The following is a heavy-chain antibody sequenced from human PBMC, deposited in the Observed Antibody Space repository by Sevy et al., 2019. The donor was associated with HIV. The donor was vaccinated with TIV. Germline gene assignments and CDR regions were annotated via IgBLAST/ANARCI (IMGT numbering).Heavy chain of an antibody. CDR3: AKSLFTRSDADYYYYMDV. V-gene: IGHV3-23*01. Sequence: GGSLRLSCAASGFTFSSYATSWVRQAPGKGLEWVSTISGSGDNTFYADSAKGRFTISRDNSKNTLYLQMNSLRAEDTTVYYYAKSLFTRSDADYYYYMDVWGKGTTVTVSS. CDR2: ISGSGDNT. J-gene: IGHJ6*03. D-gene: IGHD3-16*01. CDR1: GFTFSSYA.